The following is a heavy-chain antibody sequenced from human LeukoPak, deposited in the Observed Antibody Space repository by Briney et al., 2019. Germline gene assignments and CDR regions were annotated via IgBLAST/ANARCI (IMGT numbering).Heavy chain of an antibody. CDR1: GGTFSSYA. CDR3: ARPVYGYCSSTSCKIHENWFDP. CDR2: IIPIFGTA. V-gene: IGHV1-69*05. Sequence: SVKVSCKASGGTFSSYAISWVRQAPGQGLEWMGGIIPIFGTANYAQKFQGRVTITTDESTSTAYMELSSLRSEDTAVYYCARPVYGYCSSTSCKIHENWFDPWGQGTLVTVSS. J-gene: IGHJ5*02. D-gene: IGHD2-2*03.